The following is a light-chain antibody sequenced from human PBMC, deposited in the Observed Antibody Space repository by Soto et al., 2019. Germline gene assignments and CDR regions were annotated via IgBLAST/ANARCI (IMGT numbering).Light chain of an antibody. CDR1: QGISNY. Sequence: DIHMPQSPSSLSASVGDRVTITFRASQGISNYLAWYQQRPGKVPMLLISAASTLQSGAPSRFSGSGSGTDFTLTISSLQPEDVATYYCQKYTNVPAFGGGTKVEIK. CDR3: QKYTNVPA. V-gene: IGKV1-27*01. J-gene: IGKJ4*01. CDR2: AAS.